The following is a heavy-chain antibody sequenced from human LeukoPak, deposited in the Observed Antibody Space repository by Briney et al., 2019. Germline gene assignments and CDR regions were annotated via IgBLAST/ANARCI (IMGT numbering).Heavy chain of an antibody. J-gene: IGHJ4*02. V-gene: IGHV4-39*07. CDR1: GGSISSGGYY. CDR2: INHSGST. CDR3: ANQEYSSSNDY. Sequence: PSETLSLTCTVSGGSISSGGYYWSWIRQPPGKGLEWIGEINHSGSTNYNPSLKSRVTISVDTSKNQFSLKLSSVTATDTAVYYCANQEYSSSNDYWGQGTLATVSS. D-gene: IGHD6-13*01.